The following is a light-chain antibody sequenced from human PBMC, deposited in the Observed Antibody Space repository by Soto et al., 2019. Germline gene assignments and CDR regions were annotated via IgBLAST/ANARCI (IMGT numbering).Light chain of an antibody. CDR1: SGSVSTSYY. CDR2: NTN. CDR3: VLYMGSGICV. V-gene: IGLV8-61*01. J-gene: IGLJ2*01. Sequence: QTVVTQEPSFSVSPGGTVTLTCGLSSGSVSTSYYPSWYQQTPGQSPRTLIYNTNTRSSGVPDRFSGSILGNKAALTITGAQADDESQYYCVLYMGSGICVFGGGTKVTVL.